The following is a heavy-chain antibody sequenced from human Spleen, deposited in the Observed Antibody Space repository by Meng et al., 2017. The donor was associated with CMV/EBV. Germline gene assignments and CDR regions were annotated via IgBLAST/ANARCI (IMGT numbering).Heavy chain of an antibody. CDR1: GFPFSIYA. D-gene: IGHD4-23*01. CDR3: ARGTMVVPKYFDY. J-gene: IGHJ4*02. Sequence: ASGFPFSIYAMHWVRQAPGKGLEWVAVISHDGSDKYYADSVKGRFTLSRDNSKNTLYLQMNSLRVEDTAVYYCARGTMVVPKYFDYWGQGTLVTVSS. CDR2: ISHDGSDK. V-gene: IGHV3-30*04.